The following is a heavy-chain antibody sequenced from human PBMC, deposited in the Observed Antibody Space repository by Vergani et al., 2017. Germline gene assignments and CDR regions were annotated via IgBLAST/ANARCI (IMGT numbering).Heavy chain of an antibody. Sequence: EVQLVQSGAEVKKPGESLKISCKGSGYSFTSYWIGWVRQMPGKGLEWMGIIYPGDSDTRYSPSFQGQDPISADKSISTAYLQWSSLKASDTAMYYCARRDYYDSSGYYAGWYFDLWGRGTLVTVSS. D-gene: IGHD3-22*01. CDR3: ARRDYYDSSGYYAGWYFDL. CDR2: IYPGDSDT. V-gene: IGHV5-51*01. J-gene: IGHJ2*01. CDR1: GYSFTSYW.